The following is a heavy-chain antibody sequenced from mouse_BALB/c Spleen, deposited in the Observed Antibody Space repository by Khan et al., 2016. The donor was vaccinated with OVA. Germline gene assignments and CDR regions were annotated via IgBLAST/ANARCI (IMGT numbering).Heavy chain of an antibody. CDR1: GDSITTGY. J-gene: IGHJ3*01. V-gene: IGHV3-8*02. CDR2: IIYTGYT. CDR3: ARSTYRYAFVY. D-gene: IGHD2-14*01. Sequence: EVQLQESGPSFVKPSQTLSLTCSVTGDSITTGYWNWIRKFPGNKLEYMGYIIYTGYTYYNPSLKSRISITRHTSNNQYYLQLNSVTDEDTATYYCARSTYRYAFVYWGQGTLVTVSA.